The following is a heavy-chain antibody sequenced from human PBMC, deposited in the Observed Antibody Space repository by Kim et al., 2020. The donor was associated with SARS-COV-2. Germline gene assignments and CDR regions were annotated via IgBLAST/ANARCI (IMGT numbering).Heavy chain of an antibody. Sequence: GGSLRLSCAASGFTFSSYAMSWVRQAPGKGLEWVSAISGSGGSTYYADSVKGRFTISRDNSKNTLYLQMHSLRAEDTAVYYCAKASITIFGVVISHYYYYYMDVWGKGTTVTVSS. CDR1: GFTFSSYA. V-gene: IGHV3-23*01. CDR3: AKASITIFGVVISHYYYYYMDV. D-gene: IGHD3-3*01. J-gene: IGHJ6*03. CDR2: ISGSGGST.